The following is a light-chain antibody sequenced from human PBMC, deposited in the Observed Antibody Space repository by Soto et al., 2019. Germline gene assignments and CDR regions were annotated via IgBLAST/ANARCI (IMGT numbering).Light chain of an antibody. J-gene: IGKJ1*01. CDR3: QQSYSTPPWK. CDR1: QGISSY. Sequence: DIQLTHSPSFLSASVVYIVTITFRSSQGISSYLAWYQQKPGKAPKLLIYAASTLQSGVPSRFSGSGSGTEFTLIISGLQPEDSATYYCQQSYSTPPWKFGQGTKVDIK. V-gene: IGKV1-9*01. CDR2: AAS.